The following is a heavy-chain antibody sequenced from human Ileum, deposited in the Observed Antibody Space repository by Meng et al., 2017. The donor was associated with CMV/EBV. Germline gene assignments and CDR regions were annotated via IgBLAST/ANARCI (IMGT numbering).Heavy chain of an antibody. CDR2: IYNSGST. J-gene: IGHJ4*02. V-gene: IGHV4-4*07. CDR1: GDSIRGYY. CDR3: AREMSRCSNSICYGVDS. D-gene: IGHD2-2*01. Sequence: QAQLQESRPGLVKPSWTLSLTCTVSGDSIRGYYWSWIRQPAGKGLEWIGRIYNSGSTHYNLSLTSRVTMSVDTSKNQFSLKLTSVTAADTAIYYCAREMSRCSNSICYGVDSWGQGTLVTVSS.